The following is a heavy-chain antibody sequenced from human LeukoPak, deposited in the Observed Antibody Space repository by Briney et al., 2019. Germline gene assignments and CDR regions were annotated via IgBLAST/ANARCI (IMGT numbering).Heavy chain of an antibody. CDR3: ASEGYCSGGSCYFFQH. V-gene: IGHV1-2*06. CDR1: GYTFTGYY. Sequence: ASVKVSCKASGYTFTGYYMHWVRQAPGQGLEWMGRINPNSGGTNYAQKFQGRVTMTRDTSISTAYMELSRLRSDDAAVYYCASEGYCSGGSCYFFQHWGQSTLVTVSS. J-gene: IGHJ1*01. CDR2: INPNSGGT. D-gene: IGHD2-15*01.